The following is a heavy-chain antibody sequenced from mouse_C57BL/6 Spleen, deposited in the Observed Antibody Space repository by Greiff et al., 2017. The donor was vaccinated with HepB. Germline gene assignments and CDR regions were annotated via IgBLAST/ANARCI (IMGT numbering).Heavy chain of an antibody. CDR1: GYTFTDYY. Sequence: QVQLQQSGPELVKPGASVKISCKASGYTFTDYYINWVKQRPGQGLEWIGWIFPGSGSTYYNEKFKGKAPLTVEQSSSTAYMLLSSLTYEDSAFYFCARARFLAYWGQGTLVTVSS. V-gene: IGHV1-75*01. CDR3: ARARFLAY. CDR2: IFPGSGST. J-gene: IGHJ3*01.